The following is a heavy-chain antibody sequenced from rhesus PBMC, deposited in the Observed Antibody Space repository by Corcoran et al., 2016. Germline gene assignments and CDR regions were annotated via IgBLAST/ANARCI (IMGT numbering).Heavy chain of an antibody. D-gene: IGHD2-2*01. J-gene: IGHJ6*01. Sequence: VEQLVESGGALVQPGASLRLSCAASEFTFSSYDMHWVRQDPGKGLEWVSAISIDGGTYYPDSVKGRFTISRDNAKNSLYLQMNSLRAEDTAVYYCARGIRDYYGLDSWGQGVVVTVSS. V-gene: IGHV3-132*02. CDR1: EFTFSSYD. CDR3: ARGIRDYYGLDS. CDR2: ISIDGGT.